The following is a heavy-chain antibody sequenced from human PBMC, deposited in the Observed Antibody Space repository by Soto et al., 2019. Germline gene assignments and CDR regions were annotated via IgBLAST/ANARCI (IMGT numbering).Heavy chain of an antibody. Sequence: PSQTLSLTCAISGDSVSSNSAAWNWIRQSPSRSLEWLGRTYYRSKWYNDYAVSVKSRITINPDTSKNQFSLQLNSVTPEDTAVYYCARDDTYSSSWYGSNDAFDIWGQGTMVTVSS. CDR1: GDSVSSNSAA. J-gene: IGHJ3*02. V-gene: IGHV6-1*01. D-gene: IGHD6-13*01. CDR3: ARDDTYSSSWYGSNDAFDI. CDR2: TYYRSKWYN.